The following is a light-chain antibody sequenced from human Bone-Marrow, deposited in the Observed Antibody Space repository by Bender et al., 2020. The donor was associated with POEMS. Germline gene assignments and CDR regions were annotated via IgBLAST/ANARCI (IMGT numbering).Light chain of an antibody. Sequence: QSALTQPASVSGSPGQSITISCTGTSSDVGGYNYVSWYQQHPGKAPKLVIYDVSNRPSGVSNRFSGSQSGNTASLTISGLQNEDEADYYCFSYAASSTFIFGGGTKLTVL. CDR1: SSDVGGYNY. CDR2: DVS. J-gene: IGLJ2*01. V-gene: IGLV2-14*03. CDR3: FSYAASSTFI.